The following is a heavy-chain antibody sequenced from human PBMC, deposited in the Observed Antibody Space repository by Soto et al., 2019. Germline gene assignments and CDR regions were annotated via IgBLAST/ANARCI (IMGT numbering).Heavy chain of an antibody. V-gene: IGHV3-33*01. J-gene: IGHJ4*02. CDR3: VRVFDTYYFDS. CDR2: IWGDGSKK. D-gene: IGHD3-9*01. Sequence: QVQLVESGGSVVQPGRSLRLSCAVSGFTFSTYGMHWVRQAPGKVLEWVAVIWGDGSKKYHADSVKGRFNISRDNTKNILYLEMNSLSAEDTAVYYCVRVFDTYYFDSWGQGTLVTVSS. CDR1: GFTFSTYG.